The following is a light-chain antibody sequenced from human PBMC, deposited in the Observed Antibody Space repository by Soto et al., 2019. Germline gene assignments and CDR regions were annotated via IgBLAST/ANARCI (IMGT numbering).Light chain of an antibody. CDR2: HAS. Sequence: EIGMTQSPAALSVSPGERATLSCRASQSIGTSLAWYQQTPGQAPRLLIYHASTRATGIPARFSGSGSGTEFTLTISSLQSEDFALYYCQQYKNWPPEYTFGQGTKVDIK. CDR1: QSIGTS. CDR3: QQYKNWPPEYT. V-gene: IGKV3-15*01. J-gene: IGKJ2*01.